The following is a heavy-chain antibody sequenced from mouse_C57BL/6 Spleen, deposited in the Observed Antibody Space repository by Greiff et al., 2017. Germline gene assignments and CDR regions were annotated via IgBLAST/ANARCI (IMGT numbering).Heavy chain of an antibody. V-gene: IGHV14-1*01. CDR1: GFNIKDYY. D-gene: IGHD2-5*01. Sequence: VQLQQSGAELVRPGASVKLSCTASGFNIKDYYMHWVKQRPEQGLEWIGRIDPADGDTEYAPKFQGKATMTADTSSNTAYLQLSSLTSEDTAVXYCTTNSNLAWFAYWGQGTLVTVSA. CDR3: TTNSNLAWFAY. CDR2: IDPADGDT. J-gene: IGHJ3*01.